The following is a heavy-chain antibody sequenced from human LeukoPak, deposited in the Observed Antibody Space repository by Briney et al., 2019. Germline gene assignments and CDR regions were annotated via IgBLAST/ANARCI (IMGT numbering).Heavy chain of an antibody. J-gene: IGHJ4*02. CDR2: IYYSGGT. CDR1: GGSISSYY. D-gene: IGHD4-23*01. CDR3: ARRLYGGNFDN. V-gene: IGHV4-59*01. Sequence: SETLSLTCTVSGGSISSYYWSWIRQPPGKGLECIGYIYYSGGTSYSPSLKSRVTISVDTSKNQFSLKLSSVAAADTAVYYCARRLYGGNFDNWGQGTLVTVSS.